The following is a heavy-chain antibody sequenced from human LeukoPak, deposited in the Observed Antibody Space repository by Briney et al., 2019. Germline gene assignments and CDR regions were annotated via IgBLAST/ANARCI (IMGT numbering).Heavy chain of an antibody. V-gene: IGHV4-34*01. D-gene: IGHD6-13*01. CDR1: GGSFSGYY. CDR2: INHSGST. CDR3: ARITIAAADY. Sequence: SETLSLTCAVYGGSFSGYYWSWIRQPPGKGLEWIGEINHSGSTNYNPSLKSRVTISVDTSKNQFSLKLSSVTAADTVVYYCARITIAAADYWGQGTLVTVSS. J-gene: IGHJ4*02.